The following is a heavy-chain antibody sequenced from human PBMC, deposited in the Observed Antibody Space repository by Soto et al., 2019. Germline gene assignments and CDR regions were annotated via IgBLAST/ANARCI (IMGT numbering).Heavy chain of an antibody. V-gene: IGHV1-69*01. CDR2: IIPIFGTA. CDR3: ARKVHCSSTSCYMVDAFDI. CDR1: GGTFSSYA. Sequence: QVQLVQSGAEVKKPGSSVKASCKASGGTFSSYAISWVRQAPGQGLEWMGGIIPIFGTANYAQKFQGRVTITADESTSTAYMELSSLRSEDTAVYYCARKVHCSSTSCYMVDAFDIWGHGTMVTVSS. J-gene: IGHJ3*02. D-gene: IGHD2-2*02.